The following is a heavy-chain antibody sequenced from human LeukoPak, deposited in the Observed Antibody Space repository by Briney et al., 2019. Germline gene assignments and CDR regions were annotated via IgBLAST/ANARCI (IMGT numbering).Heavy chain of an antibody. CDR1: GYSSTSYW. CDR3: ARHAEMATRDSYYYYYYMDV. J-gene: IGHJ6*03. Sequence: GESLKISCKGSGYSSTSYWIGWVRQMPGKGLEWMGIIYPGDSDIRYSPSFQGQVTISADKSISTAYLQWSSLKASDTAMYYCARHAEMATRDSYYYYYYMDVWGKGTTVTVSS. D-gene: IGHD5-24*01. V-gene: IGHV5-51*01. CDR2: IYPGDSDI.